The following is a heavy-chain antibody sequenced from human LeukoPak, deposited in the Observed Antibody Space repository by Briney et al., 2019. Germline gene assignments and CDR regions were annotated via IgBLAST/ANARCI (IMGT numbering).Heavy chain of an antibody. CDR2: IRSDGSNK. CDR1: GFTFSDSP. J-gene: IGHJ4*02. Sequence: GGSLRLSCAASGFTFSDSPMHWVRQAPGKGLEWVTFIRSDGSNKYYADSVKGRFTISRDNSRNTLSLQMNSLRAEDTAVYYCAKDLGYSDDYWGQGSLVTVSS. D-gene: IGHD5-18*01. V-gene: IGHV3-30*02. CDR3: AKDLGYSDDY.